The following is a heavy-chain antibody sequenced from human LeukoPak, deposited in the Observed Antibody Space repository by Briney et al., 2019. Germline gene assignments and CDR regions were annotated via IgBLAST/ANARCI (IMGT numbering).Heavy chain of an antibody. CDR1: GYTFTGYY. J-gene: IGHJ4*02. CDR3: ARSITITWEGFSFFDY. CDR2: IIPIFGTA. Sequence: SVKVSCKASGYTFTGYYMHWVRQAPGQGLEWMGGIIPIFGTANYAQKFQGRVTITADESTSTAYMELSSLRSEDTAVYYCARSITITWEGFSFFDYWGQGTLVTVSS. V-gene: IGHV1-69*13. D-gene: IGHD3-16*01.